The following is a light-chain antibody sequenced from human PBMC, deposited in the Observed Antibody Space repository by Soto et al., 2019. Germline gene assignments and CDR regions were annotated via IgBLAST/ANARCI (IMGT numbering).Light chain of an antibody. J-gene: IGKJ5*01. CDR1: QSISTY. Sequence: DIQMTQSPSSLSASVRNRVTITCRASQSISTYLNWYQKKPGKAPNLLIYDASRLQSGVPSRFSGSGGGTDFTLSISSVQPEDFATYFCQQSYRDPITFGQGTRLEIK. CDR3: QQSYRDPIT. CDR2: DAS. V-gene: IGKV1-39*01.